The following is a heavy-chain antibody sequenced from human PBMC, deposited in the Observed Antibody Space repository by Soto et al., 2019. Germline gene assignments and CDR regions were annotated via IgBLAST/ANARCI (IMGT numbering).Heavy chain of an antibody. CDR3: ARDAYYYDSSRYYWGNYFDY. CDR1: GYTFTSYA. D-gene: IGHD3-22*01. V-gene: IGHV1-3*01. Sequence: ASVKVSCKASGYTFTSYAMHWVRQAPGQRLEWMGWINAGNGNTKYSQKFQGRVTITRDTSASTAYMELSSLRSEDTAVYYCARDAYYYDSSRYYWGNYFDYWGQGTLVTVSS. J-gene: IGHJ4*02. CDR2: INAGNGNT.